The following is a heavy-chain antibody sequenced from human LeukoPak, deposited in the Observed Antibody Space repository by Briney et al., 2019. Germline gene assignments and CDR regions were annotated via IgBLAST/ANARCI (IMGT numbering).Heavy chain of an antibody. CDR2: INPNSGGT. CDR3: ASGSRQGYSSSPRYYYYYGMDV. CDR1: GYTFTGYY. V-gene: IGHV1-2*02. Sequence: ASVKVSCKASGYTFTGYYMHWVRQAPGQGLEWMGWINPNSGGTNYAQKFQGRVTMTRDTSISTAYMELSRLRSDDTAVYYCASGSRQGYSSSPRYYYYYGMDVWGQGTTVTVSS. J-gene: IGHJ6*02. D-gene: IGHD6-6*01.